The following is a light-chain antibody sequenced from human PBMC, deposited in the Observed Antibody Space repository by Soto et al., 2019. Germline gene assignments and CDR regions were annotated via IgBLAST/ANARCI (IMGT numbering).Light chain of an antibody. CDR3: SSYTSSSTFYV. V-gene: IGLV2-14*01. Sequence: QSALTQPASVSRSPGQSITISCTGTSSDVGGYNYVSWYQQHPGKAPKLMIYDVSNRPSGVSNRFSGSKSGNTASLTISGLQAEDEADYYCSSYTSSSTFYVFGTGTKLTVL. CDR1: SSDVGGYNY. J-gene: IGLJ1*01. CDR2: DVS.